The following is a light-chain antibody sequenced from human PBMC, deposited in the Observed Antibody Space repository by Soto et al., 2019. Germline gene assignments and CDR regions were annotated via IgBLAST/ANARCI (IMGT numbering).Light chain of an antibody. CDR3: QQYYSYPLA. CDR1: QGISSY. CDR2: AAS. J-gene: IGKJ3*01. Sequence: AIRMTQSPSSFSASTGDRVTITCRASQGISSYLAWYQQNPGKAPKLLIYAASTLQSGVPSTFSGSGSGTDFTLTISCLQSEDFATYYCQQYYSYPLAFGPGTKVDIK. V-gene: IGKV1-8*01.